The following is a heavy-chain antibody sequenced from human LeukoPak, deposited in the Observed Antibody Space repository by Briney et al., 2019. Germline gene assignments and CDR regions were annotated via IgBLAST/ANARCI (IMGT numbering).Heavy chain of an antibody. CDR2: INPSGGST. CDR1: GYTFTSYY. CDR3: ARWGSGPNAFDI. D-gene: IGHD3-16*01. V-gene: IGHV1-46*01. J-gene: IGHJ3*02. Sequence: ASVKVSCKASGYTFTSYYMHWVRQAPGQGLEWMGIINPSGGSTSYAQKFQGRVTMTRDMSTSTVYMELSSLRSEDTAVYYCARWGSGPNAFDIWGQGTMVTVSS.